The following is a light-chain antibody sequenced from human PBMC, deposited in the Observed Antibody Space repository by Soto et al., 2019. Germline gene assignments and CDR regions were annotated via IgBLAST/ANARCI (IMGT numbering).Light chain of an antibody. J-gene: IGKJ1*01. Sequence: DIQITQSPSTLSESVVDTVTITFRASQIINKWLAWYQQKPGKAPTLLIYEASILQNGVPSRFSGTESGTEFTLTIRSLRPDDFATYYCQQYNDYSAWTFGQGTKGDI. CDR2: EAS. V-gene: IGKV1-5*03. CDR1: QIINKW. CDR3: QQYNDYSAWT.